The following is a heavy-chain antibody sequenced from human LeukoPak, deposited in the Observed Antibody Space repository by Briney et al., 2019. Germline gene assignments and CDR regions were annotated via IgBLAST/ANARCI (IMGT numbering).Heavy chain of an antibody. CDR1: GFTFSYYP. CDR3: ARDGPEGDAFDI. Sequence: GRSLRLSCAASGFTFSYYPMHWVRQAPGKGLEWMAVISYDEKNKYFADSVKGRFTISRDNFKNTLSLQMNSLRVEDTAVYYCARDGPEGDAFDIWGQGTMVTVSS. CDR2: ISYDEKNK. V-gene: IGHV3-30*04. J-gene: IGHJ3*02.